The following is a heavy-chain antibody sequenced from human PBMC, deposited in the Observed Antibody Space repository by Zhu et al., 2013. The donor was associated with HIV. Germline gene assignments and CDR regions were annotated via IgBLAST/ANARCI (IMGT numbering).Heavy chain of an antibody. D-gene: IGHD3-22*01. J-gene: IGHJ4*02. V-gene: IGHV1-8*01. CDR1: GYSFSSYD. CDR3: ARGRWDSNGYYSY. Sequence: QVQLVQSGAEVKKPGASVKVSCKASGYSFSSYDINWVRQAAGQGLEWIGWMTPNSGHTGYAQKFQGRVTMTRNTSISTAYMEMNGLRSEDTAVYYCARGRWDSNGYYSYWGQGTQVTVSS. CDR2: MTPNSGHT.